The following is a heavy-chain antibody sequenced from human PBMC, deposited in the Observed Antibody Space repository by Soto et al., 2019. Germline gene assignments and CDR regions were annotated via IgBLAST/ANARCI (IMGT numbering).Heavy chain of an antibody. CDR2: IYYSGST. V-gene: IGHV4-39*01. Sequence: SETLSLTCTVSGGSISSSSYYWGWIRQPPGKGLEWIGSIYYSGSTYYNPSLKSRVTISVDTSKNQFSLKLSSVTAADTAVYYCARHRGYQLLNYFDYWGQGTLVTVSS. CDR1: GGSISSSSYY. CDR3: ARHRGYQLLNYFDY. J-gene: IGHJ4*02. D-gene: IGHD2-2*01.